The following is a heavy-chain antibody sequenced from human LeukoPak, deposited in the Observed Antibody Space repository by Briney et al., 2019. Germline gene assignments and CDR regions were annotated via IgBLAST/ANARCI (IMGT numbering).Heavy chain of an antibody. Sequence: KASETLSLTRTVSGGSISSDDYYWSWIRQPPGKGLEWIGYIYYSGSTYYNPSLKSRVTISIDTSKNQFSLKLSSVTAADTAVYYCARVHYGSGSLYYYYYYMDVWGKGTTVTVSS. J-gene: IGHJ6*03. CDR1: GGSISSDDYY. CDR3: ARVHYGSGSLYYYYYYMDV. D-gene: IGHD3-10*01. CDR2: IYYSGST. V-gene: IGHV4-30-4*08.